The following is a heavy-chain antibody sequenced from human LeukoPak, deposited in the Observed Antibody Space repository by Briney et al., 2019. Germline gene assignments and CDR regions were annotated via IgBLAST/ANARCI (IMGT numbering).Heavy chain of an antibody. CDR1: GFTFSSYW. D-gene: IGHD4-11*01. J-gene: IGHJ6*03. V-gene: IGHV3-7*01. Sequence: PGGSLRLSCAASGFTFSSYWMSWVRQAPGKGLEWVANIKQDGSEKYYVDSVKGRFTISRDNSKNTLYLQMNSLRAEDTAVYYCARETLTTVTRAYYYYYMDVWGKGTTVTVSS. CDR3: ARETLTTVTRAYYYYYMDV. CDR2: IKQDGSEK.